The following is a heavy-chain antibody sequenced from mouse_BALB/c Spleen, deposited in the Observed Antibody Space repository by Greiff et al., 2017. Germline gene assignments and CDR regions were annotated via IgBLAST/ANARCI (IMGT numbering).Heavy chain of an antibody. Sequence: EVKVEESGGGLVQPGGSLKLSCAASGFTFSSYGMSWVRQTPDKRLELVATINSNGGSTYYPDSVKGRFTISRDNAKNTLYLQMSSLKSEDTAMYYCAREIAYWGQGTLVTVSA. V-gene: IGHV5-6-3*01. CDR1: GFTFSSYG. CDR2: INSNGGST. CDR3: AREIAY. J-gene: IGHJ3*01.